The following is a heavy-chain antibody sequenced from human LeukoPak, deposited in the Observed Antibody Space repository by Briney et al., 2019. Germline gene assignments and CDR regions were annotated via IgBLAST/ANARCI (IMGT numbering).Heavy chain of an antibody. CDR2: ISAYNGNT. J-gene: IGHJ4*02. V-gene: IGHV1-18*01. Sequence: ASVKVSCKASGYTFTSYGISWVRQAPGQGLEWMGWISAYNGNTNYAQKLQGRVTMTTDTSTSTAYMELRSLRSDDTAVYYCARGLFPPRYCSSTGCYGGYYFDYWGQGTLVTASS. CDR1: GYTFTSYG. D-gene: IGHD2-2*01. CDR3: ARGLFPPRYCSSTGCYGGYYFDY.